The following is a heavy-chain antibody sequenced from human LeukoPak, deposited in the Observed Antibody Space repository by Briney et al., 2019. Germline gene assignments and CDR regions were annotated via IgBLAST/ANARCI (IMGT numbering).Heavy chain of an antibody. V-gene: IGHV3-48*01. CDR2: INTKSKTI. CDR1: GFTFNIFT. J-gene: IGHJ4*02. CDR3: VRDRNWAFDY. D-gene: IGHD7-27*01. Sequence: GGSLRLSCAASGFTFNIFTMNWVRQAPGKGQEWISYINTKSKTIYYADSVKGRFTISRDNAKNSLHLQMNSLRAEDTALYYCVRDRNWAFDYWGQGTLVTVSS.